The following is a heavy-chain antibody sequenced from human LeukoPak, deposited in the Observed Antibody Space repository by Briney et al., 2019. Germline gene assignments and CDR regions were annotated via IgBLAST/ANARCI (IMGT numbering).Heavy chain of an antibody. CDR2: IYPGDSDT. CDR1: GYSFTSYW. CDR3: ARSPSCGGDCYSGGDY. D-gene: IGHD2-21*02. V-gene: IGHV5-51*01. Sequence: GESLKISCKGSGYSFTSYWIGWVRQMPGKGLEWMGIIYPGDSDTRYSPSFQGQVTISADKSISTAYLQWSSLKASDTAMYYCARSPSCGGDCYSGGDYWGQGTLVTVSS. J-gene: IGHJ4*02.